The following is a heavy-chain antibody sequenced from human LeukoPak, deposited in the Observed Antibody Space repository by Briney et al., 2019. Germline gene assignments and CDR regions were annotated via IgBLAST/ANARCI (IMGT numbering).Heavy chain of an antibody. CDR3: ARGRDSSSSPYAFDI. V-gene: IGHV4-59*12. CDR1: GGSFSGYY. J-gene: IGHJ3*02. D-gene: IGHD6-6*01. CDR2: IYYSGST. Sequence: SETLSLTCAVYGGSFSGYYWSWIRQPPGKGLEWIGYIYYSGSTNYNPSLKSRVTLSVDTSKNQFSLKLSSVTAADTAVYYCARGRDSSSSPYAFDIWGQGTMVTVSS.